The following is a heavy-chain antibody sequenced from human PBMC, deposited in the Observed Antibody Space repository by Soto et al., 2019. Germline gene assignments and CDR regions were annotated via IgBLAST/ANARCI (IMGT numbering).Heavy chain of an antibody. CDR3: VGAYCGGDWYNYFDS. Sequence: SETLSLTCTVSGGSISSYYWSWIRQPPGKGLEWIGYIYYSGSTNYNPSLKSRVTISVDTSKNQFSLKLSSVTAADTAVYYCVGAYCGGDWYNYFDSWGQGTLVTVSS. D-gene: IGHD2-21*02. CDR2: IYYSGST. CDR1: GGSISSYY. V-gene: IGHV4-59*01. J-gene: IGHJ4*02.